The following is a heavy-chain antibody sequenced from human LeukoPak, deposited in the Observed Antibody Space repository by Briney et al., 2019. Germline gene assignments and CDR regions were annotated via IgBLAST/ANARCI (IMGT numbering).Heavy chain of an antibody. J-gene: IGHJ4*02. CDR1: GYTFTSYG. Sequence: EASVKVSCKASGYTFTSYGISWVRQAPGQGLEWMGWISAYNGNTNYAQKLQGRVTMTTDTSTSTAYMELRSLRSDDTAVYYCARDVRYSSSWYEIDYWGQGTLVTVSS. CDR3: ARDVRYSSSWYEIDY. CDR2: ISAYNGNT. D-gene: IGHD6-13*01. V-gene: IGHV1-18*01.